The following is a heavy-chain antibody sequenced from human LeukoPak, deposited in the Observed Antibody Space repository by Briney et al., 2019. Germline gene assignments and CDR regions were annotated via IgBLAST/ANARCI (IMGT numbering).Heavy chain of an antibody. CDR3: AKGLRYFDAAGEFDP. J-gene: IGHJ5*02. V-gene: IGHV3-23*01. CDR1: GFTFSNYA. Sequence: GGSLRLSCAASGFTFSNYAMIWVRQAPGKGLEWVSGMSGSGGSTYYADSVKGRFSISRDNSKNTLYLQMNSLRVEDTAVYYCAKGLRYFDAAGEFDPWGQGTLATVSS. CDR2: MSGSGGST. D-gene: IGHD3-9*01.